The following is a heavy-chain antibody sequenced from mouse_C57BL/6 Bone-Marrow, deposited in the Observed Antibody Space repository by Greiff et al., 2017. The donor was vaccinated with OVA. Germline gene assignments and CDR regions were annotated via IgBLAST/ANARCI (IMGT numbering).Heavy chain of an antibody. V-gene: IGHV5-16*01. J-gene: IGHJ1*03. CDR1: GFTFSDYY. Sequence: EVKLMESEGGLVQPGSSMKLSCTASGFTFSDYYMAWVRQVPEKGLEWVANINYDGSSTYYLDSLKSRFIISRDNAKNILYLQMSSLKSEDTATYYCARDRGYGSRSHWYFDVWGTGTTVTVSS. CDR2: INYDGSST. D-gene: IGHD1-1*01. CDR3: ARDRGYGSRSHWYFDV.